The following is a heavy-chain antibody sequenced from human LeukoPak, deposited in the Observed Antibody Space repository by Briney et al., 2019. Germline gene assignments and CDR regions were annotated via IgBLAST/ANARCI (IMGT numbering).Heavy chain of an antibody. Sequence: GGSLRLSCAASGFTFSSYAMHWVRQAPGKGLEWVAVISYDGSNKYYADSVKGRFAISRDNSKNTLYLQMNSLRAEDTAVYYCARVKPGGYGAFDIWGQGTMVTVSS. D-gene: IGHD3-22*01. V-gene: IGHV3-30*09. CDR3: ARVKPGGYGAFDI. J-gene: IGHJ3*02. CDR1: GFTFSSYA. CDR2: ISYDGSNK.